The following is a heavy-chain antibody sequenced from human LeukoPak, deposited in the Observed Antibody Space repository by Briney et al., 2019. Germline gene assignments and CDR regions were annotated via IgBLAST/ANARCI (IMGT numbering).Heavy chain of an antibody. CDR1: GGSFSGYY. CDR2: INHSGST. V-gene: IGHV4-34*01. D-gene: IGHD2-21*01. Sequence: PSETLSLTCAVYGGSFSGYYWSWIRQPPGKGLEWIGEINHSGSTNYNPSLRSRVTISVDTSKNQFSLKLSSVTAADTAVYYCARGGDCLDYWGQGTLVTVSS. CDR3: ARGGDCLDY. J-gene: IGHJ4*02.